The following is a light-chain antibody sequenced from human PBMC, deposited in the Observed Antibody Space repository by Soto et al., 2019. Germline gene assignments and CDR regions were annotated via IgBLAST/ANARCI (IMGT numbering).Light chain of an antibody. CDR2: KAS. CDR1: QSIGNW. CDR3: QQYNSS. Sequence: DIQMTQSPSTLSASVGDRVTITCRASQSIGNWLAWYQQKPGKAPRLLIYKASSLEGGVPSRFSGSGSGTEFSRTISCLQPEDFATYYCQQYNSSFGQGTKVEIK. J-gene: IGKJ2*01. V-gene: IGKV1-5*03.